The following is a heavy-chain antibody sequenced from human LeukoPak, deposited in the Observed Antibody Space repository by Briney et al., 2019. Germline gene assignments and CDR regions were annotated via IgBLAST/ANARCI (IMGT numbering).Heavy chain of an antibody. D-gene: IGHD3-22*01. V-gene: IGHV3-23*01. J-gene: IGHJ4*02. CDR2: ISGSGGYT. CDR3: ASRRGYDSSGYYLGY. Sequence: PGGSLRLSCAASGFTFSSYAMSWVRQAPGKGLEWVSAISGSGGYTYYADSVKGRFTISRDNSKNTLYLQMNSLRAEDTAVYYCASRRGYDSSGYYLGYWGQGTLVTVSS. CDR1: GFTFSSYA.